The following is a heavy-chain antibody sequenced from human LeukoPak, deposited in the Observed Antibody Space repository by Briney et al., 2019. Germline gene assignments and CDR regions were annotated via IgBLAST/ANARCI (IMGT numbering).Heavy chain of an antibody. CDR1: GFIFSSYS. CDR2: ISYDGSNK. CDR3: ARGGV. Sequence: GGSLRLSCAASGFIFSSYSMYWVRQAPGKGLHWVAFISYDGSNKYYADSVKGRFAISRDNSKNTLYLQMNSLRDEDTALYYCARGGVWGQGTMVTVSS. V-gene: IGHV3-30*09. J-gene: IGHJ3*01.